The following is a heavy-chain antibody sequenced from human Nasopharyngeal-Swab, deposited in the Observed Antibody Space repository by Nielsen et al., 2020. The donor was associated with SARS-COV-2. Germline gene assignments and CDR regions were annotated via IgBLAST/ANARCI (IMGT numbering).Heavy chain of an antibody. V-gene: IGHV3-7*04. Sequence: GGSLRLSCSASRFTFSIYAMHWVRQAPGKVLEWVATMSRRGTDQSYTDSVKGRFTISRDNAKNSLSLHMNSLRDEDKAVYYCAGSVCEIWGQGTLVTVSS. CDR3: AGSVCEI. D-gene: IGHD5/OR15-5a*01. CDR2: MSRRGTDQ. J-gene: IGHJ4*02. CDR1: RFTFSIYA.